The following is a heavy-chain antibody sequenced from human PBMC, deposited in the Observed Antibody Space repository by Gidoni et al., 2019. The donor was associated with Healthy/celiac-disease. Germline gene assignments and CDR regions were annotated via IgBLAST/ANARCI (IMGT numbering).Heavy chain of an antibody. CDR1: GFTFSSYA. CDR3: ARDRAVVIRVGYFDY. J-gene: IGHJ4*02. V-gene: IGHV3-30-3*01. D-gene: IGHD3-22*01. CDR2: ISYDGSNK. Sequence: QVQLVESGGGVVQTGRSLRLSCAASGFTFSSYAMHWVRQAPGKGLEWVAVISYDGSNKYYADSVKGRFTISRDNSKNTLYLQMNSLRAEDTAVYYCARDRAVVIRVGYFDYWGQGTLVTVSS.